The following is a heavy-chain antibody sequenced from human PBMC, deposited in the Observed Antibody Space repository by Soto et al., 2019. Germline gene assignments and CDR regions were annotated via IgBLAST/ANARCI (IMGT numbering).Heavy chain of an antibody. D-gene: IGHD6-6*01. J-gene: IGHJ5*01. CDR1: GFTFTDAW. CDR3: ATGSARFDF. V-gene: IGHV3-15*01. CDR2: VKSQIDGGTT. Sequence: VPLVESGGGSVNPGGSVRLSCAASGFTFTDAWMNWVRQVPGEGLEWVGHVKSQIDGGTTDSAAALDGRVTISRDDSKNMVYLQMNRLRTDDTAVYYCATGSARFDFWGQGTLVTVSS.